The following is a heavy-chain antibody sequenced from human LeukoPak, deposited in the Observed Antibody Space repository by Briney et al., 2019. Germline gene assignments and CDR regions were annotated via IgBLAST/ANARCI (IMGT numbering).Heavy chain of an antibody. Sequence: SETLSLTCAVSGASISSSIHYWGWVRQPPGKGLEWIGYIYHSGSTYYNPSLKSRVTISVDRSKNQFSLKLSSVTAADTAVYYCARETALLWFGESPIAKDYYMDVWGKGTTVTVSS. CDR1: GASISSSIHY. J-gene: IGHJ6*03. CDR2: IYHSGST. D-gene: IGHD3-10*01. V-gene: IGHV4-39*07. CDR3: ARETALLWFGESPIAKDYYMDV.